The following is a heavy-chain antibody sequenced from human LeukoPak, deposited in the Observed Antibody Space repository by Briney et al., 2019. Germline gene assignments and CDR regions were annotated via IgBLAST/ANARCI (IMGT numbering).Heavy chain of an antibody. D-gene: IGHD3-22*01. CDR1: GFRFSDYY. CDR3: AREVVYYFDY. J-gene: IGHJ4*02. V-gene: IGHV3-11*04. Sequence: GGSLRLSCAASGFRFSDYYMRWICQAPGKGLEWVSYISSRGSTIYYADSVKGRFTISRDNSKNTLYLQMNSLRAEDTAVYYCAREVVYYFDYWGQGTLVTVSS. CDR2: ISSRGSTI.